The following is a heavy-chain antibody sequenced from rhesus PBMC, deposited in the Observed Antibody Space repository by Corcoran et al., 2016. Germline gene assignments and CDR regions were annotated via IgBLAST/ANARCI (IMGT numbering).Heavy chain of an antibody. Sequence: QVQLVQSGAEVKKPGSSVKVSCKASGYTFTDYYMHWVRQAPRQGLEWMGWINPYNGNTKYAPKFQGRVTMTRDTSTSTAYMELSSLRSEDTAVYYCASSDWGDYADWYFDLWGPGTPITISS. D-gene: IGHD3-34*01. V-gene: IGHV1S2*01. CDR1: GYTFTDYY. J-gene: IGHJ2*01. CDR3: ASSDWGDYADWYFDL. CDR2: INPYNGNT.